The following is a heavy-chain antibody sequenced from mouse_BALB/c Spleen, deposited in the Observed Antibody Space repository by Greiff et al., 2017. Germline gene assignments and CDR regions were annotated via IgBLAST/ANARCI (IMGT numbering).Heavy chain of an antibody. Sequence: EVKLVESGGGLVQPGGSRKLSCAASGFTFSDYGMAWVRQAPGKGLEWVAFISTLAYSIYYADTVTGRFTISRENAKNTLYLEMSSLRSEDTAMYYSARERDYGSGYAMDYWGQGTSVTVSS. CDR1: GFTFSDYG. J-gene: IGHJ4*01. D-gene: IGHD1-1*01. V-gene: IGHV5-15*02. CDR3: ARERDYGSGYAMDY. CDR2: ISTLAYSI.